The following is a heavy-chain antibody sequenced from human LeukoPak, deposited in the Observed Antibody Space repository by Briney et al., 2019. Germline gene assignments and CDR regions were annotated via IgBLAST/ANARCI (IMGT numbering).Heavy chain of an antibody. Sequence: PGRSLRLSCAASGFTFSSYGMHWVRQAPGKGLEWVAVISYDGSNKYYADSVQGRFTISRDNSKNTLYLQMNSLRAEDTAVYYCANPYYDSSGLSDDAFDIWGQGTMVTVSS. J-gene: IGHJ3*02. V-gene: IGHV3-30*18. CDR3: ANPYYDSSGLSDDAFDI. D-gene: IGHD3-22*01. CDR1: GFTFSSYG. CDR2: ISYDGSNK.